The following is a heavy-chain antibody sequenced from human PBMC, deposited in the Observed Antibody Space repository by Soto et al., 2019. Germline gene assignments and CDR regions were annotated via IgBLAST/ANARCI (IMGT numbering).Heavy chain of an antibody. CDR2: IIPIFGTA. V-gene: IGHV1-69*13. CDR3: ARGRPLRLGELSSSFDY. CDR1: GGTFSSYA. J-gene: IGHJ4*02. Sequence: GASVKVSCKASGGTFSSYAISWVRQVPGQGLEWMGGIIPIFGTANYAQKFQGRVTITADESTSTAYMELSSLRSEDTSVYYFARGRPLRLGELSSSFDYWGQGTLVTVSS. D-gene: IGHD3-16*02.